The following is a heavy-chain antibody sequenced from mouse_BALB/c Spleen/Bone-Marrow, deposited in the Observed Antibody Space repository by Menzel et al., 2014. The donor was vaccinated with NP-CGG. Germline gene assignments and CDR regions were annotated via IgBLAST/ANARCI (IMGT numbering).Heavy chain of an antibody. CDR3: ARKGNFHYYGYYDMDY. D-gene: IGHD1-2*01. CDR1: GFTFSTFG. CDR2: ISSGSSTI. Sequence: EVMLVESGGGLVQPGGSRKLSCAASGFTFSTFGMHWVRQAPEKGLEWIAYISSGSSTIYYADTVKGRFTISRDNPKSTLFLQMTSLRSEDTAMYYCARKGNFHYYGYYDMDYWGQGTSVTVSS. J-gene: IGHJ4*01. V-gene: IGHV5-17*02.